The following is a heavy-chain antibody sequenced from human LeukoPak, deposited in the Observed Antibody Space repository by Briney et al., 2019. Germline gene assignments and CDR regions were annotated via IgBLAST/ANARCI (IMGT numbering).Heavy chain of an antibody. CDR3: APAGVNWVFDI. J-gene: IGHJ3*02. D-gene: IGHD2-8*01. CDR1: GVSIRSSSYY. Sequence: SETLSLTCTVSGVSIRSSSYYWGWIRQPPGKGLEWIGSIYYSGSTYYNPSLKSRVTISVDTSKNQFSLKLSSVTAADTAVYYCAPAGVNWVFDIWGQGTMVTVSS. CDR2: IYYSGST. V-gene: IGHV4-39*01.